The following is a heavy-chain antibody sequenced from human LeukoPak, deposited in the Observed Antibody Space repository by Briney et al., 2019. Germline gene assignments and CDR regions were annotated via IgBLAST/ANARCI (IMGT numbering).Heavy chain of an antibody. Sequence: PSETLSLTCTVSGDSISSSNYYWGWIRQPPGKGLEWIGRIYMTGSTTYNPSLKSRVTISVDTSKNQFSLRLSSVTAADTAVYYCAREDFAYCGGDCYSNFDYWGQGTLVTVSS. V-gene: IGHV4-39*07. CDR1: GDSISSSNYY. CDR2: IYMTGST. CDR3: AREDFAYCGGDCYSNFDY. J-gene: IGHJ4*02. D-gene: IGHD2-21*01.